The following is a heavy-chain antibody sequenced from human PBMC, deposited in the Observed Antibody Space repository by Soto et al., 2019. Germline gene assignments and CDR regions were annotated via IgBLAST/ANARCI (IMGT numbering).Heavy chain of an antibody. CDR3: ARGWDAAMGKGVAYYYGMYV. Sequence: QVQLVQSGAEVKKPGSSVKVSCKASGGTFSSYAISWVRQAPGQGLEWMGGIIPIFGTANYAQKFQGRVTITADESTSTASMELSSRRSEDTAVYYCARGWDAAMGKGVAYYYGMYVWGQGTTVIVS. CDR2: IIPIFGTA. CDR1: GGTFSSYA. J-gene: IGHJ6*02. D-gene: IGHD5-18*01. V-gene: IGHV1-69*12.